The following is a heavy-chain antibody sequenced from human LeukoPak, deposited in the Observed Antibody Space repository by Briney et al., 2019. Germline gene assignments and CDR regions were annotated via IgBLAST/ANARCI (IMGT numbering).Heavy chain of an antibody. J-gene: IGHJ5*02. CDR3: AGYYYDSSRGFDP. V-gene: IGHV3-20*04. CDR2: INWNGGST. Sequence: GGSLRLSCAASGFIFDDYGMSWVRQSPGKGLEWVCDINWNGGSTGYADSVKGRFTISRDNAKNSLYLQMNSLRAEDTALYYCAGYYYDSSRGFDPWGQGTLVTVSA. D-gene: IGHD3-22*01. CDR1: GFIFDDYG.